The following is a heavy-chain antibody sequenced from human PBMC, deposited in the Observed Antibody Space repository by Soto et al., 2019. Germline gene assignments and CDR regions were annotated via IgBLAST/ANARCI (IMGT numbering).Heavy chain of an antibody. Sequence: PSEALSLTCTVSAGSISRGGYYWSWIRQHPGKGLEWIGYIYYSGSTYYNPSLKSRVTISVDTSKNQFSLKLSSVTAADTAVYYCARGLGSSQLLSPFYYYGMDVWGQGTTVTVSS. V-gene: IGHV4-31*03. CDR3: ARGLGSSQLLSPFYYYGMDV. J-gene: IGHJ6*02. D-gene: IGHD2-2*01. CDR1: AGSISRGGYY. CDR2: IYYSGST.